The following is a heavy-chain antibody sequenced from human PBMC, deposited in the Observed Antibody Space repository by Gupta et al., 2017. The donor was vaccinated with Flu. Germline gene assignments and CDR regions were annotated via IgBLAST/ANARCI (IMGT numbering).Heavy chain of an antibody. CDR3: ARDCGGDCYHYYYYYGMDV. CDR1: GFTFSSYS. CDR2: ISSSSSYI. D-gene: IGHD2-21*02. V-gene: IGHV3-21*01. J-gene: IGHJ6*02. Sequence: EVQLVESGGGLVKPGGSLRLSCAASGFTFSSYSMNWVRQAPGKGLEWVSSISSSSSYIYYADSVKGRFTISRDNAKNSLYLQMNSLRAEDTAVYYCARDCGGDCYHYYYYYGMDVWGQGTTVTVSS.